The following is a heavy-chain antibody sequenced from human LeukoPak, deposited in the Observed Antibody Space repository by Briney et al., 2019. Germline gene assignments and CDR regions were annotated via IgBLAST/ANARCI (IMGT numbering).Heavy chain of an antibody. J-gene: IGHJ4*02. CDR1: GGTFSGYA. V-gene: IGHV1-69*05. CDR2: IIPIFGTA. CDR3: ARSIFLVGAPTFDH. Sequence: ASVEVSCKASGGTFSGYAISWVRQAPGQGLEWMGGIIPIFGTANYAQKFQGRVTITTDESTSTAYMELSSLRSEDTAVYYCARSIFLVGAPTFDHWGQGTLVTVSS. D-gene: IGHD1-26*01.